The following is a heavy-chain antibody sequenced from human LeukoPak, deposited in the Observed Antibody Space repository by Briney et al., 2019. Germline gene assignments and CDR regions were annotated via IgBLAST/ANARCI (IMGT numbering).Heavy chain of an antibody. J-gene: IGHJ2*01. CDR2: ISGSGGST. Sequence: PGGSLRLSCAASGFTFSSYAMSWVRQAPGKGLEWVSAISGSGGSTYYADSVKGRFTISRDNAKNSLYLQMNSLRAEDTAVYYCARHAGYSSSWTYWYFDLWGRGTLVTVSS. CDR1: GFTFSSYA. D-gene: IGHD6-13*01. V-gene: IGHV3-23*01. CDR3: ARHAGYSSSWTYWYFDL.